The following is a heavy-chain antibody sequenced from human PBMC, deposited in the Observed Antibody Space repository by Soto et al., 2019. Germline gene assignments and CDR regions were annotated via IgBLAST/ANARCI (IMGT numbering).Heavy chain of an antibody. J-gene: IGHJ4*02. CDR3: ARDRDGYSPYDY. Sequence: SETLSLTCTVSGGSISSYYWSWIRQPPGKGLEWIGYIYYSGSTNYNPSLKSRVTISVDTSKNQFSLKLTSVTAADTAVYYCARDRDGYSPYDYWGQGTLVTVSS. V-gene: IGHV4-59*01. CDR2: IYYSGST. D-gene: IGHD5-18*01. CDR1: GGSISSYY.